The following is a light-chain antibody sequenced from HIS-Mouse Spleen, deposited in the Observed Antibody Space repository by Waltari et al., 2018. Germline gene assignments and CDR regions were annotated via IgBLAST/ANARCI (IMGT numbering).Light chain of an antibody. V-gene: IGKV3-15*01. CDR1: QSVSSN. J-gene: IGKJ1*01. Sequence: EIVMTQSPATLSVSPGERANHSCRASQSVSSNLAWYQQKPGQAPRLLIYGASTRATGIPARFSGSGSGTEFTLTISSLQSEDFATYYCQQLNSYPPTFGQGTKVEIK. CDR2: GAS. CDR3: QQLNSYPPT.